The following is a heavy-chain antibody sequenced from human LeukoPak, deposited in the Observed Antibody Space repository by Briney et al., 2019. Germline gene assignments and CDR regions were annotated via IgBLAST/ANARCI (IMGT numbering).Heavy chain of an antibody. V-gene: IGHV3-7*01. CDR1: GFTFSSYW. CDR3: AKEPSATVVTDC. Sequence: GGSLRLSCAASGFTFSSYWMSWVRQAPGKGLEWVANIKQDGSEKYYADSVKGRFTISRDNSKNTLYLQMNSLRAEDTAVYYCAKEPSATVVTDCWGQGTLVTVSS. CDR2: IKQDGSEK. J-gene: IGHJ4*02. D-gene: IGHD4-23*01.